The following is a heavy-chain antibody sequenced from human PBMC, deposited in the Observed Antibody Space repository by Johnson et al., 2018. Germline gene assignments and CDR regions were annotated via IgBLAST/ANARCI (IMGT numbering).Heavy chain of an antibody. CDR3: SRGVTDQH. CDR2: IKHSGST. CDR1: GGSLSGYY. Sequence: QVQLQQWGAGLLKPSETLSLRCAVYGGSLSGYYWSWIRQPPGKGLEWIGEIKHSGSTNYNSSLKSRVTISIDTSKNQFSLKVSSVTAADTDVYYCSRGVTDQHWSQGTLVTVSS. J-gene: IGHJ1*01. D-gene: IGHD4-23*01. V-gene: IGHV4-34*01.